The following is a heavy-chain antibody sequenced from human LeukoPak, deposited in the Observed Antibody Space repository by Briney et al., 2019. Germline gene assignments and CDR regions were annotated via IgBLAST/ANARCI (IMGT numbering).Heavy chain of an antibody. V-gene: IGHV1-46*01. CDR2: INPSGGST. D-gene: IGHD3-22*01. Sequence: GASVKVSCKASGYTFTSYYMHWVRQAPGQGLEWMGIINPSGGSTSYAQKFQGRVTMTRDTSTSTAYMELSSLRSEDTAVYYCARDRGYYDSSGYYRYPDYWGQGTPVTVSS. CDR1: GYTFTSYY. J-gene: IGHJ4*02. CDR3: ARDRGYYDSSGYYRYPDY.